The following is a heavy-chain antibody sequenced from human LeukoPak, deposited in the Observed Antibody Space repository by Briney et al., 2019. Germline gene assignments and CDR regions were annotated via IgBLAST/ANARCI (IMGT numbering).Heavy chain of an antibody. CDR3: AKVDSSGCYCFDY. CDR1: GFTYSRYA. J-gene: IGHJ4*02. D-gene: IGHD3-22*01. Sequence: GGSLRLSCAGSGFTYSRYAMSWVRQAPGKGLEWVSAISGSGGSTYYADSVKGRFTISRDNSNNMLYLQMNSLRVEDTAVYYCAKVDSSGCYCFDYWGQGTLVTVSS. V-gene: IGHV3-23*01. CDR2: ISGSGGST.